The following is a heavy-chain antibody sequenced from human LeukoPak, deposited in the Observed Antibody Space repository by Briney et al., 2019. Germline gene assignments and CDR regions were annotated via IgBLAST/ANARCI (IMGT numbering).Heavy chain of an antibody. J-gene: IGHJ4*02. CDR3: ARLIGDYYDNSRSSYWHGHLDY. V-gene: IGHV1-46*02. Sequence: ASVKVSCKASGYTFNRNYVKWRRQAPGQGLELTGMIDPSGGGTAYAQTFQDRVTMTSDTSTSTVYMELNSLRSEDTAVYCCARLIGDYYDNSRSSYWHGHLDYWGQGALVTVSS. D-gene: IGHD3-22*01. CDR2: IDPSGGGT. CDR1: GYTFNRNY.